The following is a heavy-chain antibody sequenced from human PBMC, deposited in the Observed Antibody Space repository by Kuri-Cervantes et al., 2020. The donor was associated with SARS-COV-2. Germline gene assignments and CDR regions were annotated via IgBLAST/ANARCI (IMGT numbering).Heavy chain of an antibody. J-gene: IGHJ4*02. CDR2: VKTNSGNT. V-gene: IGHV1-8*01. CDR1: ETTFPNYD. Sequence: ASGKDACNAPETTFPNYDTNWVRQATGQGLEWMGMVKTNSGNTLYAQIFQVRVTMTRDTSTSTVYMELSSLTSEDTAIYYCYCAPKEGFDSWGQGTLVTVSS. CDR3: YCAPKEGFDS. D-gene: IGHD2-21*01.